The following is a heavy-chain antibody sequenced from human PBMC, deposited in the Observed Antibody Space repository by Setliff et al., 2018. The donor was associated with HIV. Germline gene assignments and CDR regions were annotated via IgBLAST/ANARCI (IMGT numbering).Heavy chain of an antibody. CDR3: ARGLDSAKIHY. Sequence: PSETLSLTCAVYGGTFSGHHWSWIRQPPGQGLDWIGEIHPSGNTYYNPSLQSRVTISVDTSKNQFSLNLSSVTAADTAVYYCARGLDSAKIHYWGQGTLVTVSS. D-gene: IGHD6-25*01. J-gene: IGHJ4*02. CDR2: IHPSGNT. V-gene: IGHV4-34*01. CDR1: GGTFSGHH.